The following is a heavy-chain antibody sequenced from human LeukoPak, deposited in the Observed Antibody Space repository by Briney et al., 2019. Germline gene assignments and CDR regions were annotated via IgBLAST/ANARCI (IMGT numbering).Heavy chain of an antibody. J-gene: IGHJ4*02. CDR2: IYYSGST. CDR1: GGSISSYY. V-gene: IGHV4-59*01. CDR3: ARSWTSGPFPRSWTGTGNFIAPFDY. Sequence: SETLSLTCTVSGGSISSYYWSWIRQPPGKGLEWIGYIYYSGSTNYNPSLKSRVTISVDTSKNQFSLKLSSVTAADTAVYYCARSWTSGPFPRSWTGTGNFIAPFDYWGQGTLVTVSS. D-gene: IGHD4-23*01.